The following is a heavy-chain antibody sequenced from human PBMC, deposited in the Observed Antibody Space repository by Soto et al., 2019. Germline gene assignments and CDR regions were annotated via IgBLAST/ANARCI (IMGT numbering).Heavy chain of an antibody. Sequence: EVQLLESGGGLVQPGGSLRLSCAASGFTFSSYAMSWVRQAPGQGLEWVSAISGSGGSTYYADSVKGRFTISRDNSKNTLYRQMNSLRAEDTAVYYCAKGRTGGITGTVGYWGQGTLVTVSS. V-gene: IGHV3-23*01. J-gene: IGHJ4*02. CDR2: ISGSGGST. CDR1: GFTFSSYA. D-gene: IGHD1-20*01. CDR3: AKGRTGGITGTVGY.